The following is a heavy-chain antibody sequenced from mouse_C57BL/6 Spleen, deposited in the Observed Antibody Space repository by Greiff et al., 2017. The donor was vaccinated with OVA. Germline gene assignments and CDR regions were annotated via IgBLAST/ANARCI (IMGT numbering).Heavy chain of an antibody. CDR2: IDPENGDT. D-gene: IGHD4-1*01. CDR3: TTSYQSPGWYFDV. CDR1: GFNIKDDY. J-gene: IGHJ1*03. Sequence: EVQLQQSGAELVRPGASVKLSCTASGFNIKDDYMHWVKQRPEQGLEWIGWIDPENGDTEYASKFQGKATITADTSSNTAYLQLSSLTSEDTAVYYCTTSYQSPGWYFDVWGTGTTVTVSS. V-gene: IGHV14-4*01.